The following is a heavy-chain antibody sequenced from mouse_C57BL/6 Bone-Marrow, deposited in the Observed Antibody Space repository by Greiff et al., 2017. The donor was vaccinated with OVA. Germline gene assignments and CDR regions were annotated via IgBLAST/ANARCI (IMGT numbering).Heavy chain of an antibody. V-gene: IGHV7-3*01. D-gene: IGHD1-1*01. CDR1: GFTFTDYY. J-gene: IGHJ3*01. CDR3: ARYRAYYVFAY. CDR2: IRNKANGYTT. Sequence: EVKVVESGGGLVQPGGSLSLSCAASGFTFTDYYMSWVRQPPGKALEWLGFIRNKANGYTTEYSASVKGRFTISRDNSQSILYLQMNALRAEDSATYYCARYRAYYVFAYWGQGTLVTVSA.